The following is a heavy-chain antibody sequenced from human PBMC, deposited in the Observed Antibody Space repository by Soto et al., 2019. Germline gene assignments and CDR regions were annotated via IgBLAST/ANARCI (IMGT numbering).Heavy chain of an antibody. Sequence: SETLSLTCTVSGGSISSSSYYWGWIRQPPGKGLEWIGSIYYSGSTYYNPSLKSRVTISVDTSKNQFSLKLSSVTAADTAVYYCARDFRRIGSGWSNWFDPWGQGTLVTVSS. CDR2: IYYSGST. V-gene: IGHV4-39*07. CDR1: GGSISSSSYY. J-gene: IGHJ5*02. D-gene: IGHD6-19*01. CDR3: ARDFRRIGSGWSNWFDP.